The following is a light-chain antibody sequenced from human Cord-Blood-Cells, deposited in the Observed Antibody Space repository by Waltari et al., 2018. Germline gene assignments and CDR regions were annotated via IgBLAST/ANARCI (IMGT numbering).Light chain of an antibody. Sequence: DIQMTRSPSSLSASVGDRVTITCRASQSISSYLNWYQQKPGKAPKLLLYAASSLQSGVPSRFSGSGSGTDFTLTISSLQPEDFATYYCQQSYSTPMYSFGQGTKLEIK. CDR1: QSISSY. V-gene: IGKV1-39*01. CDR3: QQSYSTPMYS. CDR2: AAS. J-gene: IGKJ2*03.